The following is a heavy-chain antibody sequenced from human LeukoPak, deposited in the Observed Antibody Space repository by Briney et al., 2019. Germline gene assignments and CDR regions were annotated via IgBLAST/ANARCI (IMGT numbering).Heavy chain of an antibody. CDR3: ARGGMVPPLPFDY. CDR1: GGSISSGGYY. Sequence: SETLSPTCTVSGGSISSGGYYWSWIRQHPGKGLEWIGYIYYSGSTYYNPSLKSRVTISVDTSKNQFSLKLSSVTAADTAVYYCARGGMVPPLPFDYWGQGTLVTVSS. CDR2: IYYSGST. V-gene: IGHV4-31*03. D-gene: IGHD4/OR15-4a*01. J-gene: IGHJ4*02.